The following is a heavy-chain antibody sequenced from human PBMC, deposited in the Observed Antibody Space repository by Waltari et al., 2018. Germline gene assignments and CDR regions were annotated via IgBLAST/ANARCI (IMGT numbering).Heavy chain of an antibody. Sequence: EVQLVESGGGLVQPGGSLRLSCAASGFTFSSYEMNWVRQAPGKGLEWVSYISSSGSTIYYADSVKGRFTISRDNAKNSRYLQMNSLRAEDTAVYYCARKYPAPLWIDYWGQGTLVTVSS. V-gene: IGHV3-48*03. D-gene: IGHD5-18*01. CDR1: GFTFSSYE. CDR2: ISSSGSTI. CDR3: ARKYPAPLWIDY. J-gene: IGHJ4*02.